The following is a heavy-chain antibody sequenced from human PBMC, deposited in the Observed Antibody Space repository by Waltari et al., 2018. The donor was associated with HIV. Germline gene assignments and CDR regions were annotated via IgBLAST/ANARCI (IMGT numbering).Heavy chain of an antibody. CDR1: RLYARGNY. CDR3: ARRDEIISAFDI. D-gene: IGHD3-10*01. J-gene: IGHJ3*02. Sequence: EVRLVQSGGGLVQRRGYLIRSCVAPRLYARGNYIRWVRQGPGRRLGWVSLIYNDATTYYADATKGRFTNSRDTSKNTLSLDMTNLRPEETAVYYCARRDEIISAFDIWGQGSMVTVSS. V-gene: IGHV3-66*02. CDR2: IYNDATT.